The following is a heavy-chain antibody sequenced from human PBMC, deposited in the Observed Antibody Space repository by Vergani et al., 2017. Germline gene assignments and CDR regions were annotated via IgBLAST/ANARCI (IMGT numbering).Heavy chain of an antibody. CDR2: IKSKTDGGTT. Sequence: EVQLVESGGGLVKPGGSLRLSCAASGFTFSNAWMSWVRQAPGKGLEWVGRIKSKTDGGTTDYAAPVNGRFNISRDDSKNTLYLQMNSLKTEDTAVYYCTTDTSDYYESSGPYWYFDLWGRGTLVTVSS. V-gene: IGHV3-15*01. D-gene: IGHD3-22*01. CDR3: TTDTSDYYESSGPYWYFDL. J-gene: IGHJ2*01. CDR1: GFTFSNAW.